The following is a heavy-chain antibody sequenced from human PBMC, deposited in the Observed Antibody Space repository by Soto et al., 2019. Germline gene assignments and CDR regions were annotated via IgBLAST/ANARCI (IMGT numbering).Heavy chain of an antibody. J-gene: IGHJ6*02. D-gene: IGHD3-22*01. V-gene: IGHV3-21*01. Sequence: EVQLVESGGGLVKPGGSLRLSCAASGFTFSSYSMNWVRQAPGKGLEWVSSISSSSSYIYYADSVKGRFTISRDNAKNSLYLQMNSLSAEDTAVYYCARDHYYDSSGYSPTKSYYYGMDVWGQGTTVTVSS. CDR3: ARDHYYDSSGYSPTKSYYYGMDV. CDR1: GFTFSSYS. CDR2: ISSSSSYI.